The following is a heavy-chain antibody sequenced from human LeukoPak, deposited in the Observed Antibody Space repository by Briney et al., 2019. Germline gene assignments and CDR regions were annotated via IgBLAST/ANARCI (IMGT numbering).Heavy chain of an antibody. CDR3: ARGSGGYPYRDY. CDR1: GGSISSGDYY. V-gene: IGHV4-30-4*01. D-gene: IGHD3-22*01. J-gene: IGHJ4*02. CDR2: IYYSGST. Sequence: SQTLSLTCTVSGGSISSGDYYWSWIRQPPGKGLEWIGYIYYSGSTYYNPSLKSRVTISVDTSKNQFSLKLSSVTAADTAVYYCARGSGGYPYRDYWGQGTLVTVSS.